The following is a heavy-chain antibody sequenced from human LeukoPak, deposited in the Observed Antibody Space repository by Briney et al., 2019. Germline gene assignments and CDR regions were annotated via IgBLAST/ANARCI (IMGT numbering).Heavy chain of an antibody. CDR3: ARDKTVAGSALAYYFDY. CDR1: GYTFAVYY. D-gene: IGHD6-19*01. J-gene: IGHJ4*02. Sequence: ASVKVSCKASGYTFAVYYVHWVRQAPGLGLEWMEWINPNSGDRNYAQKFQGRVTMTRDTSINTAYMELSGLRSDDTAVYYCARDKTVAGSALAYYFDYWGQGTLVTVSP. V-gene: IGHV1-2*02. CDR2: INPNSGDR.